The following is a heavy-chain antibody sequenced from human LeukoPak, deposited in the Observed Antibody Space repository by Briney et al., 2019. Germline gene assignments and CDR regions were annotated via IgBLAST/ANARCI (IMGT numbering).Heavy chain of an antibody. V-gene: IGHV3-9*01. CDR1: GFTFDDYA. Sequence: GGSLRLSCAASGFTFDDYAMHWVRQAPGKGLEWVSGISWNSGNIGYADSVKGRFTISRDNAKNSLYLQMNSLRAEDTAVYYCARDAGFLEWFPYYFDYWGQGTLVTVSS. D-gene: IGHD3-3*01. J-gene: IGHJ4*02. CDR2: ISWNSGNI. CDR3: ARDAGFLEWFPYYFDY.